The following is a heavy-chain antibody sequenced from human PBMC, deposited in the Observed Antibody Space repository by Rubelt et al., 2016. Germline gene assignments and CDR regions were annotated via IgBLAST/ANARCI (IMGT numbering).Heavy chain of an antibody. V-gene: IGHV3-74*01. D-gene: IGHD2-15*01. J-gene: IGHJ1*01. Sequence: GKGLVWVSRIKGDGSWTSYADSVKGRFTISRENSKNTLYLQMNSLRVEDTAIYYCARVPYCSGGNCYEYFQYWGQGTLVTVSS. CDR3: ARVPYCSGGNCYEYFQY. CDR2: IKGDGSWT.